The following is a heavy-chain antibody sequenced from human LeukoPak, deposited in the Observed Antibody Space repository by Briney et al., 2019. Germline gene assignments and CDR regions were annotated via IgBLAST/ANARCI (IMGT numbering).Heavy chain of an antibody. CDR1: GGSISSYY. V-gene: IGHV4-59*08. CDR3: ARHPSVAGTKGGFGH. J-gene: IGHJ4*02. D-gene: IGHD6-19*01. Sequence: SETLSLTCTVSGGSISSYYWSWIRQPPGKGLEWIGYIYYSGSTNYNPSLKSRVTISVDTSKNQFSLKLSSVTAADTAVYYCARHPSVAGTKGGFGHWGQGTLVTVSS. CDR2: IYYSGST.